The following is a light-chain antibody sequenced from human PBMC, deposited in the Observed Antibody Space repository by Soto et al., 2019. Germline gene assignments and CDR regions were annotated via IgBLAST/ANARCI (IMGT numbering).Light chain of an antibody. J-gene: IGKJ5*01. CDR3: QQYGSSPIT. V-gene: IGKV3-20*01. CDR2: DAS. Sequence: EIVLTQSPATLSVSPGEGATLSCRASQSVTSNYLAWYQQKPGQAPRLLIYDASNRATGIPARFSGSGSGTDFTLTISRLEPEDFAVYYCQQYGSSPITFGQGTRLEI. CDR1: QSVTSNY.